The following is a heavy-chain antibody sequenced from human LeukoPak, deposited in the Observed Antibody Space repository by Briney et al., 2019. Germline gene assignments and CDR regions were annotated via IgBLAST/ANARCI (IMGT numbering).Heavy chain of an antibody. CDR2: INHSGST. V-gene: IGHV4-34*01. CDR1: GGSFSGYY. D-gene: IGHD3-3*01. CDR3: ARRLVLTYYDFWSGTTNAFDI. J-gene: IGHJ3*02. Sequence: PSETLSLTCAVYGGSFSGYYWSWIRQPPGKGLEWIGEINHSGSTNYNPSLKSRVTISVDTSKNQFSLKLSSVTAADTAVYYCARRLVLTYYDFWSGTTNAFDIWGQGTMVTVSS.